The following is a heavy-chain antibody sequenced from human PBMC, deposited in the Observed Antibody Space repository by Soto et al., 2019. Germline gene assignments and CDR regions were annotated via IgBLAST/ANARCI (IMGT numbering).Heavy chain of an antibody. Sequence: GGSLRLSCAASGFTFSDYYMSWIRQAPGKGLEWVSYISSSSSYTNYADSVKGRFTISRDNAKNSLYLQMNSLRAEDTAVYYCARDHCSSTSCYSYRNYYYGMDVWGQGTTVTVSS. CDR2: ISSSSSYT. CDR3: ARDHCSSTSCYSYRNYYYGMDV. D-gene: IGHD2-2*02. CDR1: GFTFSDYY. V-gene: IGHV3-11*06. J-gene: IGHJ6*02.